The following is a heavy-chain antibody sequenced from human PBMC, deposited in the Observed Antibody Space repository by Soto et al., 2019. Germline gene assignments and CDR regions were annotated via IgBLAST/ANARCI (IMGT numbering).Heavy chain of an antibody. J-gene: IGHJ4*02. D-gene: IGHD2-2*01. CDR2: ISKSAYT. CDR1: GFAFNNYG. Sequence: GGSLSLSCTVSGFAFNNYGINWVRQAPGKGLEWVSSISKSAYTYYSDSVKGRFTISRDNAKNSVSLQMTTLRVEDTAVYYCASRESKLISAVSDVWGQGTLVTVSS. CDR3: ASRESKLISAVSDV. V-gene: IGHV3-21*01.